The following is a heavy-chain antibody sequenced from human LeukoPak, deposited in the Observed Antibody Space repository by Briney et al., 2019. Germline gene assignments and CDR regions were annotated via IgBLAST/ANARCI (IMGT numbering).Heavy chain of an antibody. CDR1: GGSISSSSYY. V-gene: IGHV4-39*07. D-gene: IGHD2-2*02. CDR3: ARENTVVPAAISYFDY. CDR2: IYYSGST. J-gene: IGHJ4*02. Sequence: SETLSLTCTVSGGSISSSSYYWGWIRQPPGKGLEWIGSIYYSGSTYYNPSLKSRVTISVDTSKNQFSLKLSSVTAADTAVYYCARENTVVPAAISYFDYWGQGTLVTVFS.